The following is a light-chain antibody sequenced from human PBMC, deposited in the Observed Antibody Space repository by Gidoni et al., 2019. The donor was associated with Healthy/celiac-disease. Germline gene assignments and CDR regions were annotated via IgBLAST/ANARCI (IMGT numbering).Light chain of an antibody. CDR1: QSVSSSY. CDR3: QQYGSSPRT. CDR2: GSS. Sequence: EIVLTQSPGTLSLSPGERATLSCRASQSVSSSYFACYQQKPGQAPRLLIYGSSSRATGIPDRFSGSGSGTDFTLTISRREPEDVAVYYCQQYGSSPRTFGQGTKVEIK. J-gene: IGKJ1*01. V-gene: IGKV3-20*01.